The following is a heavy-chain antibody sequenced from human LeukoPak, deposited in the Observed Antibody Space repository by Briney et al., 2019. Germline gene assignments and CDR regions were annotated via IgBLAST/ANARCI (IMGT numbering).Heavy chain of an antibody. CDR2: INPSGGST. D-gene: IGHD2-2*01. Sequence: ASVKVSCKASGYTFTSYYMHWVRQAPGQGLEWMGIINPSGGSTSYAQKFQGRVTMTRDTSTSTVYMELSSLRSEDTAVYYCARMEHCNSTSCYGMDVWGQGTTVTVSS. V-gene: IGHV1-46*01. CDR1: GYTFTSYY. J-gene: IGHJ6*02. CDR3: ARMEHCNSTSCYGMDV.